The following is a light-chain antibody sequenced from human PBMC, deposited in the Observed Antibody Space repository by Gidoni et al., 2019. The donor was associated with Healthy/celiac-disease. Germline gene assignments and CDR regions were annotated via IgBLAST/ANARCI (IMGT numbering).Light chain of an antibody. CDR2: WAS. J-gene: IGKJ2*01. CDR1: QSVLYSSNNMNY. Sequence: IVMTHYLDSLSVSLGESATINCKYSQSVLYSSNNMNYLTWYQHKPGQPPELLIYWASTRESGVPDRFSGSGSGTDFTLTISSLQAEDVAVYYCQQYYTTPYTFXQXTKLEIK. CDR3: QQYYTTPYT. V-gene: IGKV4-1*01.